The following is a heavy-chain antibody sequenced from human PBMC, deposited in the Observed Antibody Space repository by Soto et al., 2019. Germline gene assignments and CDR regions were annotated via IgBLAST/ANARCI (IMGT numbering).Heavy chain of an antibody. CDR1: GFSLRNSGVG. V-gene: IGHV2-5*02. CDR2: IYWDDDK. D-gene: IGHD4-17*01. J-gene: IGHJ4*02. Sequence: QITLKESGPTLVKPTQTLTLTCTFSGFSLRNSGVGVGWIRQPPGKALEWLALIYWDDDKRYSPSLKSGLTITKDTSKNQVVLTMTNMDPVDTAIYYCAHLTTGGFYFDYWGQGTLVTVSS. CDR3: AHLTTGGFYFDY.